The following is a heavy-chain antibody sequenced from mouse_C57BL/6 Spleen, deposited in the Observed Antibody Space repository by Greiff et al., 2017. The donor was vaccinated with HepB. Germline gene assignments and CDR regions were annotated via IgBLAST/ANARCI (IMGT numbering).Heavy chain of an antibody. Sequence: VQLQQSGPVLVKPGASVKMSCKASGYTFTDYYMNWVKQSHGKSLEWIGVINPYNGGTSYNQKFKGKATLTVDKSSSTAYMELNSLTSEDSAVYYCARSTMVTTGAYWGQGTLVTVSA. CDR1: GYTFTDYY. CDR3: ARSTMVTTGAY. J-gene: IGHJ3*01. V-gene: IGHV1-19*01. CDR2: INPYNGGT. D-gene: IGHD2-2*01.